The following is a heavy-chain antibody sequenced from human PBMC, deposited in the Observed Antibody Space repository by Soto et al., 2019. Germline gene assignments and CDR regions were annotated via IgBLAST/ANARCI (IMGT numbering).Heavy chain of an antibody. D-gene: IGHD3-3*01. J-gene: IGHJ4*02. CDR1: GYTFISYS. Sequence: QVQLVQSGAEVKKPGASVKVSCEASGYTFISYSIQWVRQAPGQRLEWMGWINAGNGNTKYSQKFQGRVTITRDTSANTAYMELSSLRSEDTAVYYCAREHDFWSNYCSDYWGQGTLVTVSS. CDR2: INAGNGNT. CDR3: AREHDFWSNYCSDY. V-gene: IGHV1-3*01.